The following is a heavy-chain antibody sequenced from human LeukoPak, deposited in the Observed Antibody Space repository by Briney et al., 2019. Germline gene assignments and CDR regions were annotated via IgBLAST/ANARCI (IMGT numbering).Heavy chain of an antibody. D-gene: IGHD1-26*01. V-gene: IGHV3-53*01. CDR1: GFPVRSNP. J-gene: IGHJ4*02. CDR3: AKDGTGTYSGVLYS. CDR2: IYSDNT. Sequence: GGSLRLSCTGPGFPVRSNPMTWVRRAPGRGLEGVSFIYSDNTHYSDSVKGRFTISRDNSKNTLYLQMNSLRAEDTAIYYCAKDGTGTYSGVLYSWGQGTLVTVSS.